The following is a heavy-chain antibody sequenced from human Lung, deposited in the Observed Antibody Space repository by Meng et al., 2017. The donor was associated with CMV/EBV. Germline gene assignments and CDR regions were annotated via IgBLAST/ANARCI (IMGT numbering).Heavy chain of an antibody. D-gene: IGHD7-27*01. V-gene: IGHV1-2*02. CDR2: IHPHRGDT. CDR1: GYTFTAHY. CDR3: ARDNNWGPDY. J-gene: IGHJ4*02. Sequence: SVXVSCKASGYTFTAHYFHWVRQAPGQGLEWMGWIHPHRGDTNYAQQFQGRVTLTRDTSINTGYMELTRLTSDDTAVYYCARDNNWGPDYWGRGTLVTVSS.